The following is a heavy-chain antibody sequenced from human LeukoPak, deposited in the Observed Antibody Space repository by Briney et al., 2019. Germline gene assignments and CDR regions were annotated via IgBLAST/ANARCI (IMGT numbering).Heavy chain of an antibody. J-gene: IGHJ4*02. CDR1: GGSISSGDDY. CDR3: GRGHCSSKSCFIDY. CDR2: IYYSGNT. Sequence: SQTLSLTCTVSGGSISSGDDYWSWIRQPPGKGLEWIGFIYYSGNTYYNPSLKSRVTISVDTSKNQFSLRLNSVTAADTAVYYCGRGHCSSKSCFIDYWGQGTLVTVSS. V-gene: IGHV4-30-4*08. D-gene: IGHD2-2*01.